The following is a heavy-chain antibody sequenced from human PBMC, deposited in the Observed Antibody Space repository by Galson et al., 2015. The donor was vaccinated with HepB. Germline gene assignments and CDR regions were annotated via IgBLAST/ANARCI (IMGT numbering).Heavy chain of an antibody. CDR3: ASGIVGANNWFDP. D-gene: IGHD1-26*01. V-gene: IGHV3-74*01. Sequence: SLRLSCAASGFTFSSYWMHWVRQAPGKGLVWVSRINSDGSSTSYADSVKGRFTISRDNAKNTLYLQMNSLRAEDTAVYYCASGIVGANNWFDPWGQGTLVTVSS. CDR2: INSDGSST. J-gene: IGHJ5*02. CDR1: GFTFSSYW.